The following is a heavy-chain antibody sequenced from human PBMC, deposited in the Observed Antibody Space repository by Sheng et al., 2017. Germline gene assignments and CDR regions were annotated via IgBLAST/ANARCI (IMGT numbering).Heavy chain of an antibody. CDR2: IIPIFGTA. Sequence: QVQLVQSGAEVKKPGSSVKVSCKASGGTFSSYAISWVRQAPGQGLEWMGGIIPIFGTANYAQKFQGRVTITADESTSTAYMELSSLRSEDTAVYYCARAFYXRIAARPTYYYYYMDVWGQGTTVTVSS. CDR3: ARAFYXRIAARPTYYYYYMDV. J-gene: IGHJ6*03. CDR1: GGTFSSYA. D-gene: IGHD6-6*01. V-gene: IGHV1-69*13.